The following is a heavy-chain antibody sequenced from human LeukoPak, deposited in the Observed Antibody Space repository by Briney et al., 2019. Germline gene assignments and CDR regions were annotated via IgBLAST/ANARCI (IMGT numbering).Heavy chain of an antibody. V-gene: IGHV1-58*01. CDR2: IVVGSGNT. Sequence: SVKVSCKASGFTFTSSAVQWVRQARGQRLEWIGWIVVGSGNTNYAQKFQERVTITRDMSTSTAYMELSSLRSEDTAVYYCAADLTAAGTGDGYWGQETLVTVSS. CDR1: GFTFTSSA. D-gene: IGHD6-13*01. J-gene: IGHJ4*02. CDR3: AADLTAAGTGDGY.